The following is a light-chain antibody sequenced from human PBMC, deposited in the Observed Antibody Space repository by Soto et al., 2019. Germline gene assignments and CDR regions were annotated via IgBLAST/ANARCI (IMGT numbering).Light chain of an antibody. Sequence: DIQMTQSPSSLSAAIGDRVTITCRASQSIKNYLNWYQHKPGAAPKLLIFGASNLESGVPSRFSGSGSGTEFTLSISSLQPEDFATYYCQQGYGTTPITFGQGTRRRL. J-gene: IGKJ5*01. V-gene: IGKV1-39*01. CDR1: QSIKNY. CDR2: GAS. CDR3: QQGYGTTPIT.